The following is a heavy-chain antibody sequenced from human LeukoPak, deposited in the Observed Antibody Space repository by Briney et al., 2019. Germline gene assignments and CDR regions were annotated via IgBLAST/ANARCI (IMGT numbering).Heavy chain of an antibody. V-gene: IGHV1-2*02. Sequence: ASVKVSCKASGYTFTGYFIHWVRQAPGQGLEWMGWMSPNTGVTKYTQRFQGRVTMTRDTSISTAYMELSRLTSDDTALYYCAASIIAVAGTASDIWGQGTMVTVSS. J-gene: IGHJ3*02. D-gene: IGHD6-19*01. CDR3: AASIIAVAGTASDI. CDR2: MSPNTGVT. CDR1: GYTFTGYF.